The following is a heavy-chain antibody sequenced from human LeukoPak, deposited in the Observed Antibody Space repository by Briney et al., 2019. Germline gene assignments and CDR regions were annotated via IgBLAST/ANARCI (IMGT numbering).Heavy chain of an antibody. Sequence: PSETLSLTCTVSGYSISSGYYWGWIRQPPGKGLEWIGEINHSGSTNYNPSLKSRVTISVDTSKNQFSLKLSSVTAADTAVYYCARATIFGVVIARDFDYWGQGTLVAVSS. J-gene: IGHJ4*02. CDR3: ARATIFGVVIARDFDY. V-gene: IGHV4-38-2*02. D-gene: IGHD3-3*01. CDR1: GYSISSGYY. CDR2: INHSGST.